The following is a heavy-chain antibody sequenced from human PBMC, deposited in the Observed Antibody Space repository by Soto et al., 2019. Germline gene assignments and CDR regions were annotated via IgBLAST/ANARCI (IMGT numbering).Heavy chain of an antibody. V-gene: IGHV3-7*01. Sequence: PGGSLRLSCAASGFTFSSYWMSWVRQAPGKGLEWVANIKQDGSEKYYVDSVKGRFTISRDNAKNSLYLQMNSLRAEDTAVYYCARGRDSSSWYSGLANYYYYYYMDVWGKGTTVTVSS. J-gene: IGHJ6*03. CDR1: GFTFSSYW. D-gene: IGHD6-13*01. CDR3: ARGRDSSSWYSGLANYYYYYYMDV. CDR2: IKQDGSEK.